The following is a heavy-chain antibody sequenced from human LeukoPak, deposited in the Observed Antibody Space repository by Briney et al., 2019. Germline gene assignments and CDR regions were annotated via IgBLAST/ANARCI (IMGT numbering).Heavy chain of an antibody. D-gene: IGHD4-17*01. V-gene: IGHV4-4*07. CDR3: AIDRAYGDHYFDY. CDR2: IYTSGST. Sequence: SETLSLTCTVSGGSISNYYWSWIRQPAGKGLEWIGRIYTSGSTNYNPSLKSRVTMSVDTSKNQFSLRLSSVTAADTAVYYCAIDRAYGDHYFDYWGQETLVTVSS. CDR1: GGSISNYY. J-gene: IGHJ4*02.